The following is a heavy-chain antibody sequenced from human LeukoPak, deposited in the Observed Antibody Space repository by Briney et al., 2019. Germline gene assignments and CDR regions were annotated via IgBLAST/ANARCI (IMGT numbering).Heavy chain of an antibody. CDR2: IYYSGST. Sequence: SETLSLTCTVSGGSISSYYWSWIRQPPGKGLEWIGYIYYSGSTYYNPSLKSRVTISVDTSKNQFSLKLSSVTAADTAVYYCARVRSSDDAFDIWGQGTMVTVSS. J-gene: IGHJ3*02. CDR1: GGSISSYY. CDR3: ARVRSSDDAFDI. D-gene: IGHD6-6*01. V-gene: IGHV4-59*01.